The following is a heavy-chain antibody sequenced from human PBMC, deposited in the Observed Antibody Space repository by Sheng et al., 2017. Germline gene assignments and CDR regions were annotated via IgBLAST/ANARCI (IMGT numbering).Heavy chain of an antibody. CDR3: ASDSEGLGQLSLFSF. CDR1: GGTFSIYA. V-gene: IGHV1-69*01. D-gene: IGHD3-16*02. J-gene: IGHJ1*01. Sequence: QVQLVQSGAEVKKPGSSVKVSCKTSGGTFSIYAISWVRQAPGQGLEWMGGIIPKFRTTNYAQKFQGRVTMTADESTSMVYMELSSLRSEDTATYYCASDSEGLGQLSLFSFWGQGTLVTVSS. CDR2: IIPKFRTT.